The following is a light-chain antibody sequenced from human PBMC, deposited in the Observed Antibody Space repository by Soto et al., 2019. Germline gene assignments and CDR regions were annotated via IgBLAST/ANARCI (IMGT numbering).Light chain of an antibody. Sequence: DIQMTQSPSTLSASLGDRVTITCRASQSIGSWLAWFQQKPGKAPKVLIYKASSLESGVPSRFSGSGSGTEFTLTISSLQPDDFATYYCQQYNSYSSFGPGTKVDIK. CDR2: KAS. CDR3: QQYNSYSS. CDR1: QSIGSW. V-gene: IGKV1-5*03. J-gene: IGKJ1*01.